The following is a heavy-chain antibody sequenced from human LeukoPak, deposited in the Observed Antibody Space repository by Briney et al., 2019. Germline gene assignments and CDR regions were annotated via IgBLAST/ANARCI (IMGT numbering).Heavy chain of an antibody. CDR1: GFTFSTYW. D-gene: IGHD6-19*01. V-gene: IGHV3-7*05. CDR2: IKEDGSET. CDR3: ASQFWWAAVAGTTLDY. Sequence: GGSLRLSCIASGFTFSTYWMSWVRQAPGGGLEWVANIKEDGSETYYVDSVKGRFTISRDNAKISLYLQMNSLGAEDTAVYYCASQFWWAAVAGTTLDYWGQGTLVTVSS. J-gene: IGHJ4*02.